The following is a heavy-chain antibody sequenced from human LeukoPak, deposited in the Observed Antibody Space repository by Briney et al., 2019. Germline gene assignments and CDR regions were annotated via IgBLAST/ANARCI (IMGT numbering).Heavy chain of an antibody. V-gene: IGHV3-23*01. CDR1: GFTFSSYA. Sequence: PGGSLRLSCAASGFTFSSYAMSWVRQAPGKGLEWVSAISGSGGSTYYADSVKGRFTISRDNSKNTLYLQMNSLRAEDTAVYYCAKRGASYDSCCNDYWGQGTLVTVSS. J-gene: IGHJ4*02. CDR3: AKRGASYDSCCNDY. CDR2: ISGSGGST. D-gene: IGHD3-22*01.